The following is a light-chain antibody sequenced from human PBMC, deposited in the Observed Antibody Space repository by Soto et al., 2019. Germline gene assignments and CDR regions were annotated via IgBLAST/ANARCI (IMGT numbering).Light chain of an antibody. CDR1: QSVSSN. J-gene: IGKJ4*01. CDR2: GAS. Sequence: EIVMTQSPATLSVSPGERATLSCRASQSVSSNLAWYQQKPGQAPRLLIYGASTRATGIPARFSGSGSGTEFTLTISSLQSEDVAVYYCQQYNNWLTFXGGTKADIK. V-gene: IGKV3-15*01. CDR3: QQYNNWLT.